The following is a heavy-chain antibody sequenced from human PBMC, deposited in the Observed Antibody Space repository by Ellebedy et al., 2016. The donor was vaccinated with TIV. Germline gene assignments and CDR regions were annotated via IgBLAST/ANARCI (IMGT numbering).Heavy chain of an antibody. D-gene: IGHD3-10*01. CDR3: ARDLNYGAFDY. CDR1: GYTFTSHS. V-gene: IGHV7-4-1*02. CDR2: INTNTGNP. J-gene: IGHJ4*02. Sequence: ASVKVSCKTSGYTFTSHSINWMRQAPGQGLEWMGYINTNTGNPTYGQGFTGRLVFSLDTSVSTAYLQISSLKAEDTAMYYCARDLNYGAFDYWGQGTLVTVSS.